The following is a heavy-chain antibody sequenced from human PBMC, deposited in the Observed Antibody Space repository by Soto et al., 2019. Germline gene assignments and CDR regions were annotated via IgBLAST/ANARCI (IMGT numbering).Heavy chain of an antibody. D-gene: IGHD3-22*01. CDR1: GFTFSSYT. J-gene: IGHJ6*02. CDR2: ISSSSSYI. Sequence: PGGSLRLSCAASGFTFSSYTMNWVRQAPGKGLDWVSYISSSSSYIYYADSVKGRFTISRDNAKNSLYLQMNSLRAEDTAVYYCARYDSSGYYWPYYYYGMDVCXQGTTVTVSS. CDR3: ARYDSSGYYWPYYYYGMDV. V-gene: IGHV3-21*05.